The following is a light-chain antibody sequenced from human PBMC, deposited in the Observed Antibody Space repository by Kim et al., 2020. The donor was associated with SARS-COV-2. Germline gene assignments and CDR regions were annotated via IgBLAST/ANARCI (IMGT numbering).Light chain of an antibody. CDR1: SISSYY. J-gene: IGLJ2*01. CDR3: NSRDSSGNHVV. Sequence: ALGLTVRSTCHGGSISSYYASWYQQKPGQAPVLVIYGKNNRPSGIPDRFSGSSSGNTASLTITGAQAEDEADYYCNSRDSSGNHVVFGGGTQLTVL. V-gene: IGLV3-19*01. CDR2: GKN.